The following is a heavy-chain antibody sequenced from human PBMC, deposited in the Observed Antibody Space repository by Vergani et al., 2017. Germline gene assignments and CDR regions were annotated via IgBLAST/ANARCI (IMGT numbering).Heavy chain of an antibody. CDR1: GGSISSSSYY. CDR2: IYYSGST. CDR3: ARHGDYDCSGYYDPIYWYFDL. Sequence: QLQLPESGPGLVKPSETLYLPCTVSGGSISSSSYYWGWIRQPPGKGLEWIGSIYYSGSTYYNPSLKSRVTLSVEPSKNQFSLKLSSVTAADTAVYYCARHGDYDCSGYYDPIYWYFDLWGRGTLVTVSS. J-gene: IGHJ2*01. V-gene: IGHV4-39*01. D-gene: IGHD3-22*01.